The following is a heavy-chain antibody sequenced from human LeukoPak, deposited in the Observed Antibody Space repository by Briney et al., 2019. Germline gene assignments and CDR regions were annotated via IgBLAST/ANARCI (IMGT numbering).Heavy chain of an antibody. D-gene: IGHD4-17*01. Sequence: SETLSLTCTVSGGSLSSYYWSWIRQPPGKGLEWIGYIYYSGSTNYNPSLKSRVTISVDTSKNQFSLKLNSVTAADTAVYYCARASRAYGDGTDYWGQGTLVTVSS. V-gene: IGHV4-59*12. CDR2: IYYSGST. CDR1: GGSLSSYY. CDR3: ARASRAYGDGTDY. J-gene: IGHJ4*02.